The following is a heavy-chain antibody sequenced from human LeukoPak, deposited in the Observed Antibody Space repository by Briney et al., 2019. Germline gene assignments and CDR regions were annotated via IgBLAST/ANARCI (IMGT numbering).Heavy chain of an antibody. CDR1: GFTFSSYS. D-gene: IGHD3-16*01. CDR3: ARDPSTGEDY. CDR2: ISSSSSYI. Sequence: GGSLRLPCAASGFTFSSYSMNWVRQAPGKGLEWVSSISSSSSYIYYADSVKGRFTISRDNAKNSLYLQMNSLRAEDTAVYYCARDPSTGEDYWGQGTLVTVSS. V-gene: IGHV3-21*01. J-gene: IGHJ4*02.